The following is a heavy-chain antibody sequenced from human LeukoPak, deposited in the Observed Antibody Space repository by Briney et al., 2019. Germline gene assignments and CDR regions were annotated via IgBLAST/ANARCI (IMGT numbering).Heavy chain of an antibody. Sequence: KASETLSLTCTVSGGSISSYYWSWIRQPAGKGLEWIGYIYHSGSTYYNPSLKSRVTISVDTSKNQFSLKLSSVTAADTAVYYCASRLRWDLGAFDIWGQGTMVTVSS. V-gene: IGHV4-4*09. CDR1: GGSISSYY. CDR3: ASRLRWDLGAFDI. J-gene: IGHJ3*02. CDR2: IYHSGST. D-gene: IGHD4-23*01.